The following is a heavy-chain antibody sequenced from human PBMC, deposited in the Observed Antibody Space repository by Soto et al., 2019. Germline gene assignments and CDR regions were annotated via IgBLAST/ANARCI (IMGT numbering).Heavy chain of an antibody. V-gene: IGHV3-23*01. J-gene: IGHJ5*02. CDR3: AKAGDIVATFGWFDP. D-gene: IGHD5-12*01. Sequence: EVQLLESGGGLVQAGGSLRLSCAASGFPFSNYAMTWVRQAPGKGLEWVSVITGNGSSTYYADSVKGRFTISRDNSKNTVYVQMNSLRAEDTAIYYCAKAGDIVATFGWFDPWGQGTLVTVSS. CDR2: ITGNGSST. CDR1: GFPFSNYA.